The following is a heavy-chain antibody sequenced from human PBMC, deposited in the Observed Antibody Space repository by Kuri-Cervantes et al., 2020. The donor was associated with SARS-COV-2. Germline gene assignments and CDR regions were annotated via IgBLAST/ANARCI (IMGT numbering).Heavy chain of an antibody. CDR2: ISAYNGNT. D-gene: IGHD2-2*02. Sequence: ASVKVSCKASGGTFSSYAISWVRQAPGQGLEWMGWISAYNGNTNYAQKLQGRVTMTTDTSTSTAYMELRSLRSDDTAVYYCAREVERIVVVPAAILSIVTSNWFDPWGQGTLVTVSS. CDR3: AREVERIVVVPAAILSIVTSNWFDP. V-gene: IGHV1-18*01. CDR1: GGTFSSYA. J-gene: IGHJ5*02.